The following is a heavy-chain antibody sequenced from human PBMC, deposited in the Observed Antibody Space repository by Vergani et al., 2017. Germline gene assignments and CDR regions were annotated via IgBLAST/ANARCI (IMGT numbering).Heavy chain of an antibody. D-gene: IGHD3-22*01. Sequence: QVQLVQSGAEVKKPGAAVKVSCKASGYYFTDNYLHWVRQAPGQGLEWMGIINPSGGSTSYAQKFQGRVTMTRDTSTSTVYMELSSLRSXDTAVYYCTRGWYYDSIAYWAYWGQGTLVTVSS. CDR3: TRGWYYDSIAYWAY. CDR2: INPSGGST. CDR1: GYYFTDNY. J-gene: IGHJ4*02. V-gene: IGHV1-46*03.